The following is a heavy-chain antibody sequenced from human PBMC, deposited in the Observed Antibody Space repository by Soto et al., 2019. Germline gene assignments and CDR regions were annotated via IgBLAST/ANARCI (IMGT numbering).Heavy chain of an antibody. J-gene: IGHJ6*02. D-gene: IGHD2-2*01. CDR2: INAGTGNT. Sequence: QVQLVQSGAEVKKPGASVKVSCKASGYTFTSYAMHWVRQAPGQRLEWMGWINAGTGNTKYSQKFQGRVTITRDTSASTAYMELSSLRSEDTAVYYCARDWCSSTSCYRGGSDYYGMDVWGQGTTVTVSS. CDR3: ARDWCSSTSCYRGGSDYYGMDV. V-gene: IGHV1-3*01. CDR1: GYTFTSYA.